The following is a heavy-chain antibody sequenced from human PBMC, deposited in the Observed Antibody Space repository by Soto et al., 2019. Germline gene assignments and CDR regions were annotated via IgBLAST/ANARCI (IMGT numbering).Heavy chain of an antibody. Sequence: QVQLVESGGGVVQPGRSLGLSCAASGFTFSLYAMHWVRQAPGKGLEWVAAISNDGYTEINYADSVKGRFTISRDNSKNTLFLQLNSLRSEDTAIFYCAKAQGAGAFGTGINWFDAWGQGTLVTGSS. D-gene: IGHD3-16*01. CDR3: AKAQGAGAFGTGINWFDA. V-gene: IGHV3-30*18. CDR1: GFTFSLYA. CDR2: ISNDGYTEI. J-gene: IGHJ5*02.